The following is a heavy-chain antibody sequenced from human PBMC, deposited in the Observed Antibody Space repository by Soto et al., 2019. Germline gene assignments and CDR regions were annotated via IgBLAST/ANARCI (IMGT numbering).Heavy chain of an antibody. CDR3: ARESYGGEFDY. J-gene: IGHJ4*02. V-gene: IGHV1-3*05. D-gene: IGHD4-17*01. CDR1: GYAFTSYA. Sequence: QVQLVQSGAEEKKPGASVKVSCKASGYAFTSYAMHWVRQAPGKRLEWMGWINAGNGNTKYSQKFQGRVTITRDTSASTAYMELSSLRSEDTAVYYCARESYGGEFDYWGQGTLVTVSS. CDR2: INAGNGNT.